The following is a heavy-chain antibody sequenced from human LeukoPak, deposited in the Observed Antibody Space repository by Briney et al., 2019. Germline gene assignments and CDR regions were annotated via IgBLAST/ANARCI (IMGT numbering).Heavy chain of an antibody. CDR2: IYHSGST. Sequence: PSETLSLTCTVSGYSISSGYYWGWIRQPPGKGLEWIGSIYHSGSTYYNPSLKSRVTISVDTSKNQFSLKLSSVTAAATAVYYCARDGVGYSYGYSDYWGQGTLVTVSS. CDR3: ARDGVGYSYGYSDY. D-gene: IGHD5-18*01. J-gene: IGHJ4*02. V-gene: IGHV4-38-2*02. CDR1: GYSISSGYY.